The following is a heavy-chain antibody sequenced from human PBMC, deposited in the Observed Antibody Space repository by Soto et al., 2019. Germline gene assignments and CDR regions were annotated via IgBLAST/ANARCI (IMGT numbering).Heavy chain of an antibody. CDR3: ARGGDETPRFDP. Sequence: SETLSLTCTVSGGSISSSSYYWGWIRQPPGKGLEWIGSIYYSGSTYYNPSLKSRVTISVDTSKNQFSLKLSSVTAADTAVYYWARGGDETPRFDPGGRGPLSTVPS. CDR1: GGSISSSSYY. CDR2: IYYSGST. J-gene: IGHJ5*02. V-gene: IGHV4-39*01. D-gene: IGHD3-16*01.